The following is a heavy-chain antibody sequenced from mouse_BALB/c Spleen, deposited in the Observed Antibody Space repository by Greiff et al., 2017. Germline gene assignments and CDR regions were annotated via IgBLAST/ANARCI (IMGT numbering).Heavy chain of an antibody. CDR1: GFTFSDYY. D-gene: IGHD4-1*01. CDR2: ISDGGSYT. J-gene: IGHJ4*01. Sequence: DVHLVESGGGLVKPGGSLKLSCAASGFTFSDYYMYWVRQTPEKRLEWVATISDGGSYTYYPDSVKGRFTISRDNAKNNLYLQMSSLKSEDTAMYYCAREGELGGLAMDYWGQGTSVTVSS. V-gene: IGHV5-4*02. CDR3: AREGELGGLAMDY.